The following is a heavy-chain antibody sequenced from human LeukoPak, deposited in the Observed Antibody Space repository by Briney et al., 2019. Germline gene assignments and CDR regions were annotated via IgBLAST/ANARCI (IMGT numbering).Heavy chain of an antibody. J-gene: IGHJ4*02. CDR2: ISWNSGSI. D-gene: IGHD3-10*01. CDR1: GSTFDDYA. Sequence: GRSLRLSCAASGSTFDDYAMHWVRQAPGKGLEWVSGISWNSGSIGYADSVKGRFTISRDNAKNSLYLQMNSLRAEDTALYYCAKGMVRGVIYKGNFDYWGQGTLVTVSS. CDR3: AKGMVRGVIYKGNFDY. V-gene: IGHV3-9*01.